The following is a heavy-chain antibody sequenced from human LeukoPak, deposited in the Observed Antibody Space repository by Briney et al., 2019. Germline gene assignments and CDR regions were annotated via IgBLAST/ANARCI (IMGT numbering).Heavy chain of an antibody. J-gene: IGHJ4*02. Sequence: GGSLRLSCAASGFTFNNYWMGWVRQAPGKGLEWAANINQDGSEKYYVDSVKGRFIISRDNAKNSLDLQMNSLRVEDTAVYYCVRASTSSSSDKSVGYWGQGTLVTVSS. CDR2: INQDGSEK. CDR1: GFTFNNYW. CDR3: VRASTSSSSDKSVGY. V-gene: IGHV3-7*01. D-gene: IGHD6-6*01.